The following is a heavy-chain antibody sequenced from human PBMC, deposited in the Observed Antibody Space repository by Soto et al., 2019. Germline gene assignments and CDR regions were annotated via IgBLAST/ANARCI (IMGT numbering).Heavy chain of an antibody. J-gene: IGHJ4*02. CDR3: AKYVDTAMGIGGYFDY. CDR2: ISGSGGST. CDR1: GFTFSSYA. V-gene: IGHV3-23*01. Sequence: GSLRLSCSASGFTFSSYAMSWVRQAPGKGLEWVSAISGSGGSTYYADSVKGRFTISRDNSKNTLYLQMNSLRAEDTAVYYCAKYVDTAMGIGGYFDYWGQGTLVTVSS. D-gene: IGHD5-18*01.